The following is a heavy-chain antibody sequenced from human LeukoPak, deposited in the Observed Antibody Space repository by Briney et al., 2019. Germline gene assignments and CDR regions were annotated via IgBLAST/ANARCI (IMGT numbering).Heavy chain of an antibody. CDR2: IYPGDSNT. J-gene: IGHJ2*01. Sequence: GESLKISCQGSGYRFTSYWIGWVRQVPGQGLEWLGIIYPGDSNTRYSPSLQGQVTISADDSINTAYLRWRSLTASDTAIYYCARRKDWYFDLWGPGTLVTVSS. CDR1: GYRFTSYW. D-gene: IGHD1-14*01. V-gene: IGHV5-51*01. CDR3: ARRKDWYFDL.